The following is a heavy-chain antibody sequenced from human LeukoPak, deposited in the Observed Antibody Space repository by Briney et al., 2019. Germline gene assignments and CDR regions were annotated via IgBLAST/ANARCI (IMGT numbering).Heavy chain of an antibody. V-gene: IGHV4-61*02. J-gene: IGHJ4*02. CDR2: IYTSGST. Sequence: SQTLSLTCTVSGGPISSGSYYGSWIRQPAGKGLEWIGRIYTSGSTNYNASLKSRVTISVDTSKNQFSLKLSSVTAADTAVYYCARDRGGYWSLYFDYWGQGTLVTVSS. CDR3: ARDRGGYWSLYFDY. D-gene: IGHD5-12*01. CDR1: GGPISSGSYY.